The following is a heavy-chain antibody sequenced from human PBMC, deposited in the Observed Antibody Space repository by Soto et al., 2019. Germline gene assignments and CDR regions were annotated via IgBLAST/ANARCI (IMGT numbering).Heavy chain of an antibody. Sequence: ASVQVSCKASGGTFSSYAISWVRQAPGQGLEWMGGIIPIFGTANYAQKFQGRVTITADESTSTAYMELSSLRSEDTAVYYCARGYYDSSGYSVFDYWGQGTLVTVSS. V-gene: IGHV1-69*13. CDR3: ARGYYDSSGYSVFDY. CDR1: GGTFSSYA. CDR2: IIPIFGTA. D-gene: IGHD3-22*01. J-gene: IGHJ4*02.